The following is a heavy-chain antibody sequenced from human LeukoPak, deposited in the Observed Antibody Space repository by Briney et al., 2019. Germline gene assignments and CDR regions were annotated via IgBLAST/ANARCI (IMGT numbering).Heavy chain of an antibody. J-gene: IGHJ4*02. CDR2: IYYSGST. CDR1: GGSISSSNYY. D-gene: IGHD6-19*01. V-gene: IGHV4-39*01. CDR3: ARHASVDGNWPRPLDY. Sequence: PSETLSLTCTVSGGSISSSNYYWGWIRQPPGKGLEWIVNIYYSGSTYYKPSLKTRVTISVDTSKNQFSLKLTSVTAADTAVYYCARHASVDGNWPRPLDYWGQGSLVTVSS.